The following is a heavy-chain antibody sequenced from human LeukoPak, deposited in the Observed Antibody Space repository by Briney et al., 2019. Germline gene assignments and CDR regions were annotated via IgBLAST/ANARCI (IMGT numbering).Heavy chain of an antibody. V-gene: IGHV1-18*01. Sequence: ASVKVSCKASGYTFTSYGISWVRRAPGQGLEWMGWISAYNGNTNYAQKLQGRVTMTTDTSTSTAYMELRSLRSDDTAVYYCARDRGFAVTIFGVVPFDYWGQGTLVTVSS. J-gene: IGHJ4*02. CDR2: ISAYNGNT. D-gene: IGHD3-3*01. CDR3: ARDRGFAVTIFGVVPFDY. CDR1: GYTFTSYG.